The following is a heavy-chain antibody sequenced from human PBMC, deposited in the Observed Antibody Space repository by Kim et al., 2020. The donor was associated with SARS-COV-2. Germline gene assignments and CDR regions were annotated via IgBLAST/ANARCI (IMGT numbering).Heavy chain of an antibody. CDR3: ARHTYNDFLTGRAPFDY. CDR2: IDPSDSYI. CDR1: GYSFSSYW. Sequence: GESLKISCKGSGYSFSSYWINWVRQMPGKGLEWMGTIDPSDSYIKYSPSFQGHVTISIDKSVNTAYLQWGSLRASDTAMYYCARHTYNDFLTGRAPFDYWGQGTLVTVSS. J-gene: IGHJ4*02. V-gene: IGHV5-10-1*01. D-gene: IGHD3-9*01.